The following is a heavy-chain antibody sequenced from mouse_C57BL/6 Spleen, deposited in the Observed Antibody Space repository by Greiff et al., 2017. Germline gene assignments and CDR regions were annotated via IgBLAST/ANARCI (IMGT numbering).Heavy chain of an antibody. CDR2: ISSGSSTI. V-gene: IGHV5-17*01. CDR1: GFTFSDYG. Sequence: EVQLVESGGGLVKPGGSLKLSCAASGFTFSDYGMHWVRQAPEKGLEWVAYISSGSSTIYYADTVKGRFTISRDNAKNTLFLQMTSLRSEDTAMYYCARHYSNYGDAMDYWGQGTSVTVSS. D-gene: IGHD2-5*01. J-gene: IGHJ4*01. CDR3: ARHYSNYGDAMDY.